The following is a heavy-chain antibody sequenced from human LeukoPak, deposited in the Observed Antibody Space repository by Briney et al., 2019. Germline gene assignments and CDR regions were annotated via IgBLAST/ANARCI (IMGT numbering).Heavy chain of an antibody. V-gene: IGHV4-39*01. CDR2: IYYSGIS. Sequence: KPSETLSLTCTASGGSISSSSYYWGWIRQPPGKGLEWISNIYYSGISYYNPSLKSRVTISVDTSKNQFSLNLSSVTAADTAVYYCARTYGGYYYDMDVWGQGTTVTVSS. D-gene: IGHD3-10*01. CDR3: ARTYGGYYYDMDV. CDR1: GGSISSSSYY. J-gene: IGHJ6*02.